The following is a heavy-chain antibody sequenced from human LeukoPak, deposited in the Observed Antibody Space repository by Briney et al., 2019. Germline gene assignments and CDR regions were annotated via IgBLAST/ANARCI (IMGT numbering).Heavy chain of an antibody. D-gene: IGHD6-13*01. CDR1: GGSISSSRYY. CDR2: IYYSGST. Sequence: SETLSLTCTVSGGSISSSRYYWGWLRQPPGKGLEWIGSIYYSGSTYYNPSLKRRVTISVDTSKNQFSLKLSSVTAADTAVYYCARSPPEYSSSTNWFDPWGQGTLVTVSS. J-gene: IGHJ5*02. CDR3: ARSPPEYSSSTNWFDP. V-gene: IGHV4-39*01.